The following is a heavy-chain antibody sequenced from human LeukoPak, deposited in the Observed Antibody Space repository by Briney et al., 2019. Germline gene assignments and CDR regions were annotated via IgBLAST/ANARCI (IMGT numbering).Heavy chain of an antibody. CDR1: GGTFSSYA. V-gene: IGHV1-69*05. CDR3: ARRGYSYGYRYFDY. Sequence: SVKVSCKASGGTFSSYAISWVRQAPGQGLEWMGGIIPIFGTANYAQKLQGRVTMTTDTSTSTAYMELRSLRSDDTAVYYCARRGYSYGYRYFDYWGQGTLVTVSS. CDR2: IIPIFGTA. D-gene: IGHD5-18*01. J-gene: IGHJ4*02.